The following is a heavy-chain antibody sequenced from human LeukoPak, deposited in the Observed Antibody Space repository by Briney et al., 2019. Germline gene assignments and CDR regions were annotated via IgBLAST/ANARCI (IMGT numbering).Heavy chain of an antibody. Sequence: PSETLSLPCTVSGGSVSSGSYYWSWIRQSPGKGLERDGHIYDTGITDYKPSLRSRVTISVNMSKNQFSLKLSSVKAAGRAGYYCAKWISGRIAATGTFDSWGQGTLVTVSS. J-gene: IGHJ5*01. CDR1: GGSVSSGSYY. CDR2: IYDTGIT. V-gene: IGHV4-61*01. CDR3: AKWISGRIAATGTFDS. D-gene: IGHD6-13*01.